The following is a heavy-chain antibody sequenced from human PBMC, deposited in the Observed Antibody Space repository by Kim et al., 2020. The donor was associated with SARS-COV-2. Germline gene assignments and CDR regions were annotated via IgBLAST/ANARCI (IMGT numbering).Heavy chain of an antibody. CDR3: ARSSTVTTFDWYFDL. J-gene: IGHJ2*01. D-gene: IGHD4-17*01. CDR1: GYSFTSYW. V-gene: IGHV5-51*01. CDR2: IYPGDSDT. Sequence: GESLKISCKGSGYSFTSYWIGWVRQMPGKGLEWMGIIYPGDSDTRYSPSFQGQVTISADKSISTAYLQWSSLKASDTAMYYCARSSTVTTFDWYFDLWGHGTLVTVSS.